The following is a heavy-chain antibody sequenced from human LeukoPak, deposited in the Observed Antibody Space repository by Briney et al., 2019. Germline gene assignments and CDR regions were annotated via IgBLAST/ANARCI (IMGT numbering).Heavy chain of an antibody. CDR1: GFTFSSYW. Sequence: GGSLRLSCAASGFTFSSYWMSWVRQAPGKGLEWVANIKQDGSEKYYVDSVKGRFTISRDNAKNSLYLQMNSLRAEDTAVYYCARGFEYSSSPMGFDYWGQGTLVTVSS. CDR3: ARGFEYSSSPMGFDY. J-gene: IGHJ4*02. CDR2: IKQDGSEK. D-gene: IGHD6-6*01. V-gene: IGHV3-7*04.